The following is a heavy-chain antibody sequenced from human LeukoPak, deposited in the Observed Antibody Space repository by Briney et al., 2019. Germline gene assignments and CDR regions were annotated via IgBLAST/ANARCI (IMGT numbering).Heavy chain of an antibody. D-gene: IGHD6-6*01. V-gene: IGHV4-59*12. CDR2: IYHSGST. CDR3: ARPYSSSSGPWDAFDI. CDR1: GGSISSYY. J-gene: IGHJ3*02. Sequence: SETLSLTCTVSGGSISSYYWSWIRQPPGKGLEWIGYIYHSGSTYYNPSLKSRVTISVDRSKNQFSLKLSSVTAADTAVYYCARPYSSSSGPWDAFDIWGQGTMVTVSS.